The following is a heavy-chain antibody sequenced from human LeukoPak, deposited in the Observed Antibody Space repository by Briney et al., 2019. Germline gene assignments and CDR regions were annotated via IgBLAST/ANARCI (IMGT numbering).Heavy chain of an antibody. CDR2: IYTSGST. J-gene: IGHJ3*02. D-gene: IGHD3-10*01. Sequence: SETLSLTCTVSGGSISSGSYYWSWIRQPAGKGLEWIGRIYTSGSTNYNPSLKSRVTISVDTSKNQFSLKLSSVTAADTAVYYCARVRLWFGELVAFDIWGQGTMVTVSS. CDR3: ARVRLWFGELVAFDI. V-gene: IGHV4-61*02. CDR1: GGSISSGSYY.